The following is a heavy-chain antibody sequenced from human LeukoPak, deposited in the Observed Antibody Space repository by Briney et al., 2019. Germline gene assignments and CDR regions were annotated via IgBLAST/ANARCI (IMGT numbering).Heavy chain of an antibody. CDR3: LLTLHLEAN. Sequence: ASVKVSCKASGYTFTAYYLHWVRQAPGQGLEYVGWINPNSGATNCAQRFRGRVTVTMDTYTSTGYMELSSLTSDDTAVYYCLLTLHLEANWGQRSLITVS. J-gene: IGHJ4*02. V-gene: IGHV1-2*02. D-gene: IGHD4/OR15-4a*01. CDR1: GYTFTAYY. CDR2: INPNSGAT.